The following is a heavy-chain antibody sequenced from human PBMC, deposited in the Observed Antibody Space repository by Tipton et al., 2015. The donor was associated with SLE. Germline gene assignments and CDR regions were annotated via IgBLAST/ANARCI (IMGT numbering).Heavy chain of an antibody. CDR2: IYYSGST. D-gene: IGHD7-27*01. Sequence: TLSLTCAVYGGSFSGYYWSWIRQPPGKGLEWLGYIYYSGSTYYNPSLKSRVTISVDTSKNQFSLKLSSVTAADTAVYYCARDGRGLGTYWYFDLWGRGTLVTVSS. CDR1: GGSFSGYY. J-gene: IGHJ2*01. CDR3: ARDGRGLGTYWYFDL. V-gene: IGHV4-59*01.